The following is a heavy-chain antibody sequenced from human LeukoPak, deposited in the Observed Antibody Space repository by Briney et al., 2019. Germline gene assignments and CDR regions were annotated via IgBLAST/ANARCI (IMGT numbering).Heavy chain of an antibody. CDR2: IYYSGRT. Sequence: PSETLSLTCTVSGGSISSSSDYWGWIRQPPGKGLEWIGSIYYSGRTYINPSLKSRVTISVDTSKNQFSLKLSPVTAADTAVYYCARGANWDFDYWGQGSLVTVSS. D-gene: IGHD7-27*01. J-gene: IGHJ4*02. CDR3: ARGANWDFDY. V-gene: IGHV4-39*07. CDR1: GGSISSSSDY.